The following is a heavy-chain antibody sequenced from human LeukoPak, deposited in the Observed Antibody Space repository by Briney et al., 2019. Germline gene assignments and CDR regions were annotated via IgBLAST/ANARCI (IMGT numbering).Heavy chain of an antibody. D-gene: IGHD3-22*01. CDR3: ARVYDSSGYYRAAGAFDI. V-gene: IGHV1-69*13. CDR2: IIPIFGTA. J-gene: IGHJ3*02. Sequence: GASVTVSCTASGGTFSSYAISWVRQAPGQGLEWMGGIIPIFGTANYAQKFQGRVTITADESTSTAYMELSSLRSEDTAVYYCARVYDSSGYYRAAGAFDIWGQGTMVTVSS. CDR1: GGTFSSYA.